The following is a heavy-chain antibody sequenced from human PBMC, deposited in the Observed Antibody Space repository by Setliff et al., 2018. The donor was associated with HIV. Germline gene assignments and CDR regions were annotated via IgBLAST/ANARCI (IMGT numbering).Heavy chain of an antibody. J-gene: IGHJ6*03. Sequence: SVKVSCKASGGTFSNYAFTWVRQAPGQGLEWMGGIIPIFDTANYAQKFQGRVTITADESTSTAYMELSSLRSEDTAVYYCARDILERGYYYYYRDVWGKGTTVTVSS. D-gene: IGHD3-3*01. CDR3: ARDILERGYYYYYRDV. CDR1: GGTFSNYA. V-gene: IGHV1-69*13. CDR2: IIPIFDTA.